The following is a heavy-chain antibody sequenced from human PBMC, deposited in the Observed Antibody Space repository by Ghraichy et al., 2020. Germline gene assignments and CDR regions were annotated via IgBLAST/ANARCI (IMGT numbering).Heavy chain of an antibody. V-gene: IGHV4-39*01. CDR1: GGSITTTSNY. Sequence: SQTLSLTCTVSGGSITTTSNYWGWIRQTPGKGLEWIGSIFYTGVTYYNPSLSSRVTISVDTVRNQFSLNLSSMTAADTAIYYCASEYCRGGSCYRFFDYWGQGALVIVSS. J-gene: IGHJ4*02. CDR3: ASEYCRGGSCYRFFDY. D-gene: IGHD2-15*01. CDR2: IFYTGVT.